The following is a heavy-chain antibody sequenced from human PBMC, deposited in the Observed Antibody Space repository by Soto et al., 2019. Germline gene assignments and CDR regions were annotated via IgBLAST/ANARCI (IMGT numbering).Heavy chain of an antibody. D-gene: IGHD3-10*01. Sequence: SETLSLTCTVSGASVSSSTYYWGWVRQPPGKGLEWIGSVYRTGGTYYSPSLKSRVAISVHPSKKHLSLNLESVTAADTAVYFCFNGRYGSFDYWGQGTLVTVSS. V-gene: IGHV4-39*02. CDR3: FNGRYGSFDY. CDR1: GASVSSSTYY. J-gene: IGHJ4*02. CDR2: VYRTGGT.